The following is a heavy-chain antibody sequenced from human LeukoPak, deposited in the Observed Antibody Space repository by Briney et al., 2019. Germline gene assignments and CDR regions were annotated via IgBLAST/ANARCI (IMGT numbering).Heavy chain of an antibody. V-gene: IGHV3-30*04. J-gene: IGHJ6*02. D-gene: IGHD3-10*01. Sequence: GGSLRLSCAASGFTFSSYAMHWVRQAPGKGPEWVAVISSAGGNKYHADSVKGRFTISRDNAKNSLYLQMNSLRAEDTAVYYCARSRPGGRYYYYGMDVWGQGTTVTVSS. CDR1: GFTFSSYA. CDR2: ISSAGGNK. CDR3: ARSRPGGRYYYYGMDV.